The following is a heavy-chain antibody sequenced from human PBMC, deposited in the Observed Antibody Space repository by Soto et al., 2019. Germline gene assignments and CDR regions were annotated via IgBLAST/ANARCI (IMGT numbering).Heavy chain of an antibody. CDR1: GGSISSTNW. D-gene: IGHD5-12*01. V-gene: IGHV4-4*02. Sequence: PSETLSLTCVVSGGSISSTNWWNWVRQPPGKGLEWIGEIYHSGSTNYNPSLKRRVTISVDKSKNQFSLKLSSVTAADTAVYYCARFTGDGSGYAELPPYYFDYWGQGTLVTVSS. CDR2: IYHSGST. J-gene: IGHJ4*02. CDR3: ARFTGDGSGYAELPPYYFDY.